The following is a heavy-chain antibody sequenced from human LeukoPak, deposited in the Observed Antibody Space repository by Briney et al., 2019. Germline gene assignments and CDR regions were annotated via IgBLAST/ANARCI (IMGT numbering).Heavy chain of an antibody. CDR2: INPNSGGT. CDR3: ARLPPPLYDILTGSHYYYGMDV. J-gene: IGHJ6*02. D-gene: IGHD3-9*01. Sequence: GASVKVSCKASGYTFTGYYMHWVRQAPGQGLEWMGWINPNSGGTNYAQKFQGRVTMTRDASISTAYMELSRLRSDDTAVYYCARLPPPLYDILTGSHYYYGMDVWGQGTTVTVSS. V-gene: IGHV1-2*02. CDR1: GYTFTGYY.